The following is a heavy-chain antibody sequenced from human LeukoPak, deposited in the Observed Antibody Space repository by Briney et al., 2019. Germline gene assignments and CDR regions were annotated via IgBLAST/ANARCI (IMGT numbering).Heavy chain of an antibody. CDR3: ARLMGDRTINEY. CDR1: GFTFRTYW. D-gene: IGHD2-8*01. J-gene: IGHJ4*02. CDR2: INQGGSET. V-gene: IGHV3-7*01. Sequence: PGGSLRHSSAASGFTFRTYWMSWVRQAPGKGLEWVASINQGGSETYYVESVKGRFTISRDNAMNSFFLQMNSLRAEDTAVYYCARLMGDRTINEYWGQGTLVTVSS.